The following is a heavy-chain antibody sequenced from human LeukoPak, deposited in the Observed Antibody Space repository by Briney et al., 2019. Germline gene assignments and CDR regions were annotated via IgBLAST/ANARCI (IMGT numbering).Heavy chain of an antibody. V-gene: IGHV4-4*07. J-gene: IGHJ4*02. CDR2: IYTSGST. Sequence: PSETLSLTCTVSGGSISSYYWSWIRQPAGKGLEWIGRIYTSGSTDYNPSLKSRVTMSVDTSTNQFSLKLSSVTAADTAVYYCARGPSYYDMVVWGQGTLVTVSS. CDR1: GGSISSYY. D-gene: IGHD3-9*01. CDR3: ARGPSYYDMVV.